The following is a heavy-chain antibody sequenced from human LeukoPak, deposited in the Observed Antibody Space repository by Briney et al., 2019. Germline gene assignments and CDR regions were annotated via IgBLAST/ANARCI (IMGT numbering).Heavy chain of an antibody. D-gene: IGHD5-18*01. V-gene: IGHV4-34*01. CDR2: INQSGST. J-gene: IGHJ3*02. CDR1: GGSFSTYY. CDR3: AREVDTAMVRDAFDI. Sequence: SETLSLTCAVYGGSFSTYYWSWIRQPPGKGLEWIGEINQSGSTNYKPSLKTRVTISVDTSKKQFSLKLSSVTPEDTAVYYCAREVDTAMVRDAFDIWGQGTMVTVSS.